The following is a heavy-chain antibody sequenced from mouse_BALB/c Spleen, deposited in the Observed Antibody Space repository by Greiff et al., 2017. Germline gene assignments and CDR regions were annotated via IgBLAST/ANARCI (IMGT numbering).Heavy chain of an antibody. CDR3: ARDPSYYYGSSPAWFAY. V-gene: IGHV2-9*02. CDR2: IWAGGST. Sequence: VQLVESGPGLVAPSQSLSITCTVSGFSLTSYGVHWVRQPPGKGLEWLGVIWAGGSTNYNSALMSRLSISKDNSKSQVFLKMNSLQTDDTAMYYCARDPSYYYGSSPAWFAYWGQGTLVTVSA. J-gene: IGHJ3*01. D-gene: IGHD1-1*01. CDR1: GFSLTSYG.